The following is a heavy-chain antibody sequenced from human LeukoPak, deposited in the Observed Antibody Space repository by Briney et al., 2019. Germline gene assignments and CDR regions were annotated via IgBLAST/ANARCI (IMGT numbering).Heavy chain of an antibody. CDR1: GFTFSSYA. J-gene: IGHJ5*02. CDR3: AKDDGLIMFSS. Sequence: GGSLRLSCAASGFTFSSYAMSWVRQAPGKGLEWVSAISGSGGSTYYADSVKGRFTISRDNSKNTLYLQVNSLRAEDTAVYYCAKDDGLIMFSSWGQGTLVTVSS. V-gene: IGHV3-23*01. D-gene: IGHD3-16*01. CDR2: ISGSGGST.